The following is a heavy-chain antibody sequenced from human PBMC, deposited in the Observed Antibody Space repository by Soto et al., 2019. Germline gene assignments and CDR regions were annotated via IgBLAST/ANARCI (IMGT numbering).Heavy chain of an antibody. CDR1: GFTFSSYA. CDR2: ISSSAGNT. Sequence: PGGSLRLSCAASGFTFSSYAMSWVRQAPGKGLEWVSSISSSAGNTYYADSVKGRFTISRDNSKNTLYLQMNSLRAEDTAVYYCAKDHGSGWNYFDYWGQGTLVTVSS. J-gene: IGHJ4*02. D-gene: IGHD6-19*01. V-gene: IGHV3-23*01. CDR3: AKDHGSGWNYFDY.